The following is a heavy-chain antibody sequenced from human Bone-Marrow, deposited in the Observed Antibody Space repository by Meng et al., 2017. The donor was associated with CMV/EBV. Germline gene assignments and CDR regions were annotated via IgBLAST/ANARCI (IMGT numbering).Heavy chain of an antibody. J-gene: IGHJ4*02. CDR3: ARGGWEGYGGNPFGY. Sequence: DSMRVSCKGSGYTFTSYGISWVRQAPGQGLEWVGWISAFYGNTNYAQKFQGRVTMTTDTSTSTAYMELRSLRSDDTAVYYCARGGWEGYGGNPFGYWGQGTLVTVSS. D-gene: IGHD4-23*01. CDR1: GYTFTSYG. CDR2: ISAFYGNT. V-gene: IGHV1-18*01.